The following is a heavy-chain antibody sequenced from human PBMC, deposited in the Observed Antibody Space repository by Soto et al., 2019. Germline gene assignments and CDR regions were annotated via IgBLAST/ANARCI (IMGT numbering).Heavy chain of an antibody. V-gene: IGHV4-31*03. J-gene: IGHJ4*02. D-gene: IGHD3-22*01. CDR2: IYYSGST. CDR3: AKYYDSSGYKYRAGDYFDY. CDR1: GGSISSCGYY. Sequence: QVQLQESGPGLVKPSQTLSLTCTVSGGSISSCGYYWSWIRQHPGKGLEWIGYIYYSGSTYYNPSLKSRVTISVDTSKNQFSLKLSSVTAADTAVYYCAKYYDSSGYKYRAGDYFDYWGQGTLVTVSS.